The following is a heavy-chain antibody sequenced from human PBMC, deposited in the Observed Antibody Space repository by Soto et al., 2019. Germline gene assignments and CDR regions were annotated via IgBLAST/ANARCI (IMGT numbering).Heavy chain of an antibody. D-gene: IGHD1-26*01. V-gene: IGHV3-30-3*01. J-gene: IGHJ4*02. CDR2: ISYDGSNK. Sequence: QVQLVESGGGVVQPGRSLRLSCAASGFTFSSYAMHWVRQAPGKGLEWVAVISYDGSNKYYADSVKGRFTISRDNSKNTLYLQMNSLRAEDTDVYYCARGGGELNPLDYWGQGTLVTVSS. CDR1: GFTFSSYA. CDR3: ARGGGELNPLDY.